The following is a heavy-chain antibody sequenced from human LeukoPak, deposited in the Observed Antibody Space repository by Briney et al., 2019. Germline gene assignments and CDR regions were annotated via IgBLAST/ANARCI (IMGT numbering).Heavy chain of an antibody. J-gene: IGHJ6*04. D-gene: IGHD2-2*01. Sequence: GGSLRLSCAASGFTFSDHYMSWIRQAPGKGLEWVSYISSSSSYTNYADSVKGRFTISRDNAKNSLYLQMNSLRAEDTAVYYCARDPLYCSSTSCPGYYYGMDVWGKGTTVTVSS. V-gene: IGHV3-11*06. CDR1: GFTFSDHY. CDR3: ARDPLYCSSTSCPGYYYGMDV. CDR2: ISSSSSYT.